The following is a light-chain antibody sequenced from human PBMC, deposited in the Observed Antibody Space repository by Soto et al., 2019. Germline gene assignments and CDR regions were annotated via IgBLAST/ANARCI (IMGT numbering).Light chain of an antibody. CDR1: SSDVGGYNY. CDR3: SSYTTIGTPV. CDR2: EVS. V-gene: IGLV2-14*01. J-gene: IGLJ3*02. Sequence: QSALTQPASVSGSPGQTITISCTGTSSDVGGYNYLSWYQQHPGKAPKVMIYEVSNRPSGVSNRFSGSKSCNTASLTFSGLQAEDEADYFCSSYTTIGTPVFGGGTKRNVL.